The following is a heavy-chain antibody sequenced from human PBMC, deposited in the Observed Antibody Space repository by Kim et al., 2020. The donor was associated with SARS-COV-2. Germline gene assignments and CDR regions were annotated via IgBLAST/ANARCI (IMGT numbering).Heavy chain of an antibody. D-gene: IGHD3-10*01. J-gene: IGHJ6*02. CDR3: ARFGSGSYLYYYYGMDV. CDR2: MNPNSGNT. V-gene: IGHV1-8*01. CDR1: GYTFTSYD. Sequence: ASVKVSCKASGYTFTSYDINWVRQATGQGLEWMGWMNPNSGNTGYAQKFQGRVTMTRNTSISTAYMELSSLRSEDTAVYYCARFGSGSYLYYYYGMDVWRQGTTVTVSS.